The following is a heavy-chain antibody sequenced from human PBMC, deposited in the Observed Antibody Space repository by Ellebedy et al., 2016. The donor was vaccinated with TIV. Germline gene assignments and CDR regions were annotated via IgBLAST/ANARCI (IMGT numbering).Heavy chain of an antibody. Sequence: SETLSLTCIVSGGSLSGYYWTWVRQPPGKGLEWIAYIYYSGSTSYNPSLKSRVTISVDTSRNEFSLKLTSVTAADTAVYYCARWGYDGTFYYLDYWGQGILVTVSS. CDR3: ARWGYDGTFYYLDY. CDR1: GGSLSGYY. D-gene: IGHD2/OR15-2a*01. V-gene: IGHV4-59*01. J-gene: IGHJ4*02. CDR2: IYYSGST.